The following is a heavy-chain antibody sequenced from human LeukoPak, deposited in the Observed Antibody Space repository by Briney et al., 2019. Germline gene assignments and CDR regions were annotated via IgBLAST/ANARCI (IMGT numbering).Heavy chain of an antibody. D-gene: IGHD5-24*01. V-gene: IGHV4-4*07. J-gene: IGHJ4*02. CDR1: GGSISSYY. Sequence: SETLSLTCTVSGGSISSYYWSWIRQPAGKGLEWIGRIYTSGSTNYNPSLKSRVTMSVDTSKNQFSLKLSSVTAADTAVYYCARGGDGYNDEQFDYWGQGTLVTVSS. CDR3: ARGGDGYNDEQFDY. CDR2: IYTSGST.